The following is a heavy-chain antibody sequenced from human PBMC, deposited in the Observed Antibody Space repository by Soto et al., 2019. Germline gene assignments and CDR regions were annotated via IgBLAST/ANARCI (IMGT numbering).Heavy chain of an antibody. J-gene: IGHJ4*02. D-gene: IGHD2-15*01. CDR2: IYSGGTT. V-gene: IGHV3-53*01. CDR3: ARLAVARE. CDR1: GFAFSSYE. Sequence: GGSLRLSCAASGFAFSSYEMNWVRQAPGKGLEWVSVIYSGGTTYYADSVKGRFTISRDNAKNILYLQMNSLRAEDTAVYYCARLAVAREWGQGTQVTVSS.